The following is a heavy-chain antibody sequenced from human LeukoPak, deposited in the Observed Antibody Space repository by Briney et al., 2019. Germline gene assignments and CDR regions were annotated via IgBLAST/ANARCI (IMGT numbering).Heavy chain of an antibody. CDR1: GFTFSSYS. D-gene: IGHD1-7*01. Sequence: GGSPRLSCAASGFTFSSYSMNWVRQAPGKGLMWVSRMNGEGTTIDYADSVKGRFTVSRDYAKNTLFLQMNNLRTEDTALYFCATARNFRFEYWGQGSLVIVSA. V-gene: IGHV3-74*01. J-gene: IGHJ4*02. CDR2: MNGEGTTI. CDR3: ATARNFRFEY.